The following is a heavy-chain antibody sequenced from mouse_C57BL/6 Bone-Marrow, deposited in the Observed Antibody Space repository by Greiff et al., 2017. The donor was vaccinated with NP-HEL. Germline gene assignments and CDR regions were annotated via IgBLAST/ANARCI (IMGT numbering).Heavy chain of an antibody. V-gene: IGHV1-63*01. D-gene: IGHD1-2*01. CDR2: IYPGGGYT. CDR3: ARGRLSPCDY. J-gene: IGHJ2*01. Sequence: QVQLKQSGAELVRPGTSVKMSCKASGYTFTNYWIGWAKQRPGHGLEWIGDIYPGGGYTNYNEKFKGKATQTADKSSSTAYMQFSSLTAEDSAIYYCARGRLSPCDYGGQGTTLTVSS. CDR1: GYTFTNYW.